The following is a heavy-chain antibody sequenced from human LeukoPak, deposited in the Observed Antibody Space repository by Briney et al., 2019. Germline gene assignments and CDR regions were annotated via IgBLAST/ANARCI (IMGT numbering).Heavy chain of an antibody. V-gene: IGHV3-7*03. J-gene: IGHJ4*02. D-gene: IGHD6-13*01. CDR3: ARVGPKYSSSLFDY. Sequence: GGSLRLSCAASGFTFSSYWMSWVRPAPGKGLEWVANIKQDGSEKYYVDSVKGRFTISRDNAKNSLYLQMNSLRAEDTAVYYCARVGPKYSSSLFDYWGQGTLVTVSS. CDR2: IKQDGSEK. CDR1: GFTFSSYW.